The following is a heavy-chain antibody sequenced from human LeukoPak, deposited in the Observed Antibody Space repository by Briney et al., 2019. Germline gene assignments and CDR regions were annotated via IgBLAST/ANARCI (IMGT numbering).Heavy chain of an antibody. V-gene: IGHV4-39*07. CDR1: GDSITNNNCY. D-gene: IGHD3-3*02. CDR3: ATELAYFDY. J-gene: IGHJ4*02. Sequence: PSETLSLTCTVSGDSITNNNCYWGWVRQPPGKGLEWIASIYYSGSSYYNPSLKSRVTISVDTSKNQFSLKLSSVTAADTAVYYCATELAYFDYWGQGTLVTVSS. CDR2: IYYSGSS.